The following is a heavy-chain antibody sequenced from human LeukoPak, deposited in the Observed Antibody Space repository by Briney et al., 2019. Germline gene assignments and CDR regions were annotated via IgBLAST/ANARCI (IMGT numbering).Heavy chain of an antibody. CDR1: GGTFSSYA. CDR2: IIPIFGIA. V-gene: IGHV1-69*04. D-gene: IGHD2-21*01. J-gene: IGHJ3*02. Sequence: SVKVSCKASGGTFSSYAINWVRQAPGQGLEWMGRIIPIFGIANYAQKFQGRVTITADTSTSTAYMEPSSLRSEDTAVYYCARDRCGGECYADDAFDIWGQGTMVTVSS. CDR3: ARDRCGGECYADDAFDI.